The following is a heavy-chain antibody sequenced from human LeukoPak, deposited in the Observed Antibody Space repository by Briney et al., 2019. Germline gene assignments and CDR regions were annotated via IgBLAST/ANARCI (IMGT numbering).Heavy chain of an antibody. CDR1: GFTFSSYS. V-gene: IGHV3-21*01. Sequence: GGSLRLSCAASGFTFSSYSMNWVRQAPGKGLEWVSSISSSSSYIYHADSVKGRFTISRDNAKNSLYLQMNSLRAEDTAVYYCARGLYQPTAVIVVVTASMDYFDYWGQGTLVTVSS. CDR2: ISSSSSYI. CDR3: ARGLYQPTAVIVVVTASMDYFDY. D-gene: IGHD2-21*02. J-gene: IGHJ4*02.